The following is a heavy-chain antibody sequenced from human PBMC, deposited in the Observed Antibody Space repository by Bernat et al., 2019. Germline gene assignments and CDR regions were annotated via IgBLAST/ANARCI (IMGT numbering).Heavy chain of an antibody. Sequence: EVQLLESGGGLVQPGGSLRLSCAASGFSFSDYEMNWVRQAPGKGREGVSYISSTANTIYYADSVKGRFTISRDNTKKSLYLQMNNLRAEDTADYYCARGPTWYSRTSNFDYWGQGTLVTVSS. CDR1: GFSFSDYE. CDR3: ARGPTWYSRTSNFDY. V-gene: IGHV3-48*03. D-gene: IGHD6-13*01. J-gene: IGHJ4*02. CDR2: ISSTANTI.